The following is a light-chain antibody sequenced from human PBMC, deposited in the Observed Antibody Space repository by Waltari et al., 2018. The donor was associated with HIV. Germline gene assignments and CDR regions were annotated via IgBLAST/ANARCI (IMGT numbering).Light chain of an antibody. V-gene: IGLV1-40*01. Sequence: QSVLTQPPSVSGAPGQPVTVSCTGSTSNHGANFDFHWYQHLPGTAPKLIIYGNNNRPSGVPARFSGSRSGSSASLAITGLQAEDEADYYCQSYDNVLTAVIFGGGTKVTVL. CDR3: QSYDNVLTAVI. CDR1: TSNHGANFD. CDR2: GNN. J-gene: IGLJ2*01.